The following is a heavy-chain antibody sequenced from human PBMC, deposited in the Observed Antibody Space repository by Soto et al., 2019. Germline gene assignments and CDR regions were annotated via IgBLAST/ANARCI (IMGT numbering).Heavy chain of an antibody. J-gene: IGHJ5*02. CDR2: IYTSGST. V-gene: IGHV4-4*07. Sequence: SETLSLTCTVSGGSISSYYWSWIRQPAGKGLEWIGRIYTSGSTNYNPSLKSRVTMSVDKSKNHVFLNLRFVTGADTAVYFCARDVRDTGYSYWFDPWGQGILVTVSS. D-gene: IGHD3-9*01. CDR1: GGSISSYY. CDR3: ARDVRDTGYSYWFDP.